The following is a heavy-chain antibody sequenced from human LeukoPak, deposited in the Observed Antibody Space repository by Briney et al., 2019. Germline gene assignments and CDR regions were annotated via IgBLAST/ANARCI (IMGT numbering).Heavy chain of an antibody. V-gene: IGHV1-69*04. Sequence: SVKVSFKASGGTFSSYAISWVRQAPGQGLEWMGRIIPILGIANYAQKFQGRVTITADKSTSTAYMELSSLRSEDTAVYYCARPKGHYYDSSGYPGEYFDYWGQGTLVTVSS. CDR1: GGTFSSYA. CDR2: IIPILGIA. J-gene: IGHJ4*02. CDR3: ARPKGHYYDSSGYPGEYFDY. D-gene: IGHD3-22*01.